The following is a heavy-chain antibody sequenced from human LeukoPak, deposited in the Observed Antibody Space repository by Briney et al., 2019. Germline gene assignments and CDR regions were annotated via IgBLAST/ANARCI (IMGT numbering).Heavy chain of an antibody. D-gene: IGHD1-26*01. CDR3: ARDRKCGSYQGVFDP. V-gene: IGHV3-48*01. J-gene: IGHJ5*02. Sequence: GGSLRLSCGAWGFILNSYSMIWVRQARGKGLECISYICLSGSTDFADSVMGRFTISRDSAKISLYLQLNRLRGEDTAVYYCARDRKCGSYQGVFDPWGQGTLVTVSS. CDR1: GFILNSYS. CDR2: ICLSGST.